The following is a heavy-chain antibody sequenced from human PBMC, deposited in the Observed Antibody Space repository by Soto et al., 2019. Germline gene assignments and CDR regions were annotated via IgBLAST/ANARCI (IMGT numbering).Heavy chain of an antibody. CDR3: ARVAYCSGGSCYYYMDV. D-gene: IGHD2-15*01. Sequence: QVQLQESGPGLVKPSGTLSLTCAVSSGSISSSNWWSGVRQPPGKGLEWIGEIYHSGSTNYNPSLQSRVTISVDKSKNQFSLKLSSVTAADTAVYYCARVAYCSGGSCYYYMDVWGKGTTVTVSS. CDR2: IYHSGST. J-gene: IGHJ6*03. V-gene: IGHV4-4*02. CDR1: SGSISSSNW.